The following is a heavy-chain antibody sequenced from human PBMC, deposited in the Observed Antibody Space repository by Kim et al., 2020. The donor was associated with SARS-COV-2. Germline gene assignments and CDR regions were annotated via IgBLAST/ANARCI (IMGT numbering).Heavy chain of an antibody. J-gene: IGHJ5*02. CDR3: ARSHLVYAIRNWFDP. Sequence: SETLSLTCAVYGGSFSGYYWSWIRQPPGKGLEWIGEINHSGSTNYNPSLKSRVTISVDTSKNQFSLKLSSVTAADTAVYYCARSHLVYAIRNWFDPWGQGTLVTVSS. CDR1: GGSFSGYY. CDR2: INHSGST. V-gene: IGHV4-34*01. D-gene: IGHD2-8*01.